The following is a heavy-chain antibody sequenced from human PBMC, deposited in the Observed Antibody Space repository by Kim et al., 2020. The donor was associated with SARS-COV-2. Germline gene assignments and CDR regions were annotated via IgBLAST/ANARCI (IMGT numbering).Heavy chain of an antibody. J-gene: IGHJ4*02. V-gene: IGHV4-61*08. CDR1: GGSVSTGDYC. D-gene: IGHD1-26*01. CDR2: IFNSATT. Sequence: SETLSLTCTVSGGSVSTGDYCWNWIRQSPGKGLEWLGFIFNSATTNYNPSVKDRVTVSQDTSKNQFSLRLSSVTDADTAVYYCARAPSGAYQHFYDFWGQGTLVTVSS. CDR3: ARAPSGAYQHFYDF.